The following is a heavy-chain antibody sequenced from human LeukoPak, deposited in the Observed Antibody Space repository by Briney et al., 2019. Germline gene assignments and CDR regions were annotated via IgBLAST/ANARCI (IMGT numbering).Heavy chain of an antibody. J-gene: IGHJ3*02. Sequence: GGSLRLSCAASGFTVSSNYMSWVRQAPGKGLEWVSVIYSGGSTYYADSVKGRFTISRDNSKNTLYLQMNSLRAEDTAVYYCARAHDSGAFDTWGQGTMVTVSS. CDR2: IYSGGST. V-gene: IGHV3-66*02. CDR1: GFTVSSNY. CDR3: ARAHDSGAFDT. D-gene: IGHD3-22*01.